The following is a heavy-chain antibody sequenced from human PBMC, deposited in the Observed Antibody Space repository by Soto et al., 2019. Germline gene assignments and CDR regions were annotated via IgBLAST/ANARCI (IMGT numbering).Heavy chain of an antibody. CDR2: INPTSGVT. V-gene: IGHV1-2*02. J-gene: IGHJ4*02. CDR1: GYTFTGYY. D-gene: IGHD6-19*01. Sequence: QVQLVPAGAEVEKPGASVKVSCKASGYTFTGYYVHWVRQAPGQGLEWMGWINPTSGVTSYAHKFQGRVTMTRDTASSTAYMELIRLRSDDTAVYFCARGGEVAGTEWGQGTLVTVSS. CDR3: ARGGEVAGTE.